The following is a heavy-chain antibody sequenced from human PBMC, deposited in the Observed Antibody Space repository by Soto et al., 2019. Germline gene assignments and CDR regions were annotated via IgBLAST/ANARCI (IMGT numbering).Heavy chain of an antibody. D-gene: IGHD4-17*01. CDR2: IYHSGST. CDR1: GGSISSGGYS. J-gene: IGHJ4*02. Sequence: QLQLQESGSGLVKPSQTLSLTCAVSGGSISSGGYSWSWIRQPPGKGLEWIGYIYHSGSTYYNPSLNSRVTISVDRSKNQFSLKLSSVTAADTAVYYCARGVTTVTTIDYWGQGTLVTVSS. V-gene: IGHV4-30-2*01. CDR3: ARGVTTVTTIDY.